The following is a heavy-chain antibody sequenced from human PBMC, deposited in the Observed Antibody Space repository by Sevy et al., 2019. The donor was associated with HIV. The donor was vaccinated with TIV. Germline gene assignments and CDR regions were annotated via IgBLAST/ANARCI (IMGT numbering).Heavy chain of an antibody. CDR2: IKSKTDGGTT. CDR1: GFTFSNAW. V-gene: IGHV3-15*01. Sequence: GGSLRLSCAASGFTFSNAWMSWVRQAPGKGLEWVGRIKSKTDGGTTDYVAPVKGRFTISRDDSKNTLYLQMNSLKTEDTAVYYCTTDPTMIVVVITSPLGDIWGQGTMVTVSS. CDR3: TTDPTMIVVVITSPLGDI. J-gene: IGHJ3*02. D-gene: IGHD3-22*01.